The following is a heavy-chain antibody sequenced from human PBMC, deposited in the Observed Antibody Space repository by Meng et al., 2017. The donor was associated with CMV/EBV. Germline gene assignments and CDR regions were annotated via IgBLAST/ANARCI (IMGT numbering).Heavy chain of an antibody. CDR2: INHSGST. CDR1: GGSFSGYY. V-gene: IGHV4-34*01. CDR3: ARAFIDFWSGYYTSFDY. J-gene: IGHJ4*02. Sequence: SQTLSLTCAVYGGSFSGYYWSWIRQPPGKGLEWIGEINHSGSTNYNPSLKSRVTISVDTSKNQFSLKLSSVTAADTAVYYCARAFIDFWSGYYTSFDYWGQGTLVTVSS. D-gene: IGHD3-3*01.